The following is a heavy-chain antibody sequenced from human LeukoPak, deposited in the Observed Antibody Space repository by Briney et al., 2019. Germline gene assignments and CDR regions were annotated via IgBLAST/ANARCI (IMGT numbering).Heavy chain of an antibody. V-gene: IGHV4-59*01. CDR2: VYYSGTT. D-gene: IGHD3-10*01. CDR1: GGSISTDY. CDR3: ARNYYGFRY. J-gene: IGHJ4*02. Sequence: SETLSLTCTVSGGSISTDYWSWIRQPPGKGLEWIGYVYYSGTTNYNPSLKSRVTISVDTSKNQFSLKLSSVTAADTAVYYCARNYYGFRYWGQGTLVTVSS.